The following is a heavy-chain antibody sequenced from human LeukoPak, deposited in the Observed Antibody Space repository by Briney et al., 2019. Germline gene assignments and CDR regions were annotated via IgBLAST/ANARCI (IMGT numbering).Heavy chain of an antibody. V-gene: IGHV3-9*01. CDR2: ISWNSGSI. CDR1: GFTFGDYA. J-gene: IGHJ4*02. CDR3: AKGEYYDSSGYYDY. D-gene: IGHD3-22*01. Sequence: GRSLRLSCAASGFTFGDYAMHWVRQAPGKGLEWVSGISWNSGSIGYADSVKGRFTISRDNAKNSLYLQMNSLRAEDTALYYCAKGEYYDSSGYYDYWGQGTLVTVSS.